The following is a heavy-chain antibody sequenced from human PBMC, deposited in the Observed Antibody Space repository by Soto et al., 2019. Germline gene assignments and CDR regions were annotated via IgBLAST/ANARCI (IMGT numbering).Heavy chain of an antibody. D-gene: IGHD4-17*01. CDR1: GGTFSSYA. J-gene: IGHJ6*02. Sequence: QVQLVQSGAEVKKPGSSVKVSCKASGGTFSSYAISWVRQAPGQGLEWMGGIIPIFGTANYAQKFQGRVPITAVESPSTAYMELSRLRSEDTALYYCARDATGQTHQSNRMDVWGQGTTVTVSS. V-gene: IGHV1-69*12. CDR2: IIPIFGTA. CDR3: ARDATGQTHQSNRMDV.